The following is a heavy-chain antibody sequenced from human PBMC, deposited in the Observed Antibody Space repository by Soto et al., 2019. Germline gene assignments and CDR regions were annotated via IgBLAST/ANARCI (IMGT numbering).Heavy chain of an antibody. Sequence: QITLKESGPTLVKPTQPLTLTCTFSGFSFNTTGVGVGWIRQPPGRPLEWLPLIYWDDDKRYSPSLKSRLTITKDTSKDQVVLTLTTMDPVDAGTYFCAHRAVLCSGGTCYSHRLDSWGQGTLVTVSS. D-gene: IGHD2-15*01. CDR1: GFSFNTTGVG. CDR2: IYWDDDK. J-gene: IGHJ4*02. V-gene: IGHV2-5*02. CDR3: AHRAVLCSGGTCYSHRLDS.